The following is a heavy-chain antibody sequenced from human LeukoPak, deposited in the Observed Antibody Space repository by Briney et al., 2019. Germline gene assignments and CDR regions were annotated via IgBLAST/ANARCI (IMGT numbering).Heavy chain of an antibody. CDR2: MNPNSGNT. D-gene: IGHD3-3*01. J-gene: IGHJ4*02. Sequence: ASVNVSCKASGYTFTSDDINWVRQATGQGLERMGWMNPNSGNTGYAHKFQGRVTITRNTSISTAYMELSSLRSEDTAVYYCARSSDFWSGYSDYWGQGTLVTVSS. CDR1: GYTFTSDD. V-gene: IGHV1-8*03. CDR3: ARSSDFWSGYSDY.